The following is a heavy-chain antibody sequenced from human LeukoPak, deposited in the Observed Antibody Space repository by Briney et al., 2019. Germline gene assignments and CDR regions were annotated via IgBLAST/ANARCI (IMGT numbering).Heavy chain of an antibody. V-gene: IGHV4-61*02. CDR1: GGSISGGSYY. D-gene: IGHD3-3*01. CDR2: IYTSGST. CDR3: ARDMDFWGLFDY. J-gene: IGHJ4*02. Sequence: SETLSLTCTVSGGSISGGSYYWSWIRQPAGKGLEWIGRIYTSGSTNYNPSLKSRVTISVDTSKNQFSLKLSSVTAADTAVYYCARDMDFWGLFDYWGQGTLVTVSS.